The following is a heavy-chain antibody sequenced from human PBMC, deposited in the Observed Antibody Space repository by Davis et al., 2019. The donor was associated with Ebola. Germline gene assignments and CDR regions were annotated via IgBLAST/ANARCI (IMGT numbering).Heavy chain of an antibody. V-gene: IGHV1-69*05. D-gene: IGHD3-3*01. CDR3: ARAFWSGYYWFDP. CDR2: IIPIFGTA. Sequence: SVKVSCKASGGTFSSYAISWVRQAPGQGLEWMGGIIPIFGTANYAQKFQGRVTMTRNTSISTAYMELSSLRSEDTAVYYCARAFWSGYYWFDPWGQGTLVTVSS. CDR1: GGTFSSYA. J-gene: IGHJ5*02.